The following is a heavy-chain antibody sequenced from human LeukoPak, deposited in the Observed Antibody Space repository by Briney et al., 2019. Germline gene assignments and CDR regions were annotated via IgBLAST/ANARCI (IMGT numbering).Heavy chain of an antibody. V-gene: IGHV4-39*01. CDR2: IYYSGST. D-gene: IGHD3-9*01. CDR3: ARQGPDYDILTGIDY. Sequence: SETLSLTCTVSGGSISSSGYYWGWIRQPPGKGLEWIGSIYYSGSTYYNPSLKSRVTISVDTSKNQFSLKLSSVTAADTAVYYCARQGPDYDILTGIDYWGQGTLVTVSS. J-gene: IGHJ4*02. CDR1: GGSISSSGYY.